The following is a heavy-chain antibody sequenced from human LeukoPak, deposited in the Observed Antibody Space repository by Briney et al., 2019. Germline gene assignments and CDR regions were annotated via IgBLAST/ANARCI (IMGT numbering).Heavy chain of an antibody. CDR3: AKDWGYSGYDYP. V-gene: IGHV3-23*01. J-gene: IGHJ5*02. CDR1: GFTFSSYA. D-gene: IGHD5-12*01. Sequence: GGSLRLSCAASGFTFSSYAMSWVRQAPGKGLEWVSAISGSGGSTYYADSVKGRFTISRDNFKNTLYLLMNSLRAEDTAVYYCAKDWGYSGYDYPWGQGTLVTVSS. CDR2: ISGSGGST.